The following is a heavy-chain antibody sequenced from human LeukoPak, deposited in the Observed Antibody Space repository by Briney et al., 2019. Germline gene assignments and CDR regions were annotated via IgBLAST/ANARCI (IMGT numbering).Heavy chain of an antibody. CDR2: IKQDGSEQ. Sequence: GGSLRLSCAASGFTFSNYWMCWVRQAPGTGLEWVAHIKQDGSEQYYVDSVKGRFTISRDNSKNTLYLQMTSLRAEDTAVYYCVRWSGSLYYWGQGTLVTVSS. V-gene: IGHV3-7*05. J-gene: IGHJ4*02. CDR1: GFTFSNYW. CDR3: VRWSGSLYY. D-gene: IGHD6-13*01.